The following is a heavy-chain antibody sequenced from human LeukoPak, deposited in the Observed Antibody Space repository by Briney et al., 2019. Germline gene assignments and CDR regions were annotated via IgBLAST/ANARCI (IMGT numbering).Heavy chain of an antibody. CDR1: GFSSSTCS. D-gene: IGHD6-19*01. CDR2: IRSSSSYI. V-gene: IGHV3-21*01. Sequence: GGSLMRSCANAGFSSSTCSMNWVVQEPAEEREWFSFIRSSSSYIYYADSVKGRFPISRDNAKNSLYLQMNSLRAEDTAVYYCARPGIAVAGEFFDYWGQGTLVTVSS. CDR3: ARPGIAVAGEFFDY. J-gene: IGHJ4*02.